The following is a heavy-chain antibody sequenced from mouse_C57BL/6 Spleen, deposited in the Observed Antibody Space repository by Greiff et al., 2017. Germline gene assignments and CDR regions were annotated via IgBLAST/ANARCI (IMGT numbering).Heavy chain of an antibody. J-gene: IGHJ3*01. CDR3: VRDRYSNYVSWFAY. D-gene: IGHD2-5*01. Sequence: EVQLVESGGGLVQPKGSLKLSCAASGFTFNTYAMHWVRQAPGKGLEWVARIRSKSSNYATDYADSVKDRFTISRDDSQSMLYLQMNNLKTEDTSMYYCVRDRYSNYVSWFAYWGQGTLVTVSA. V-gene: IGHV10-3*01. CDR2: IRSKSSNYAT. CDR1: GFTFNTYA.